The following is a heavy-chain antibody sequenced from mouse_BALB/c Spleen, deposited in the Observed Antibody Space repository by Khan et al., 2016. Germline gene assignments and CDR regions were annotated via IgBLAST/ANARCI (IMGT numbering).Heavy chain of an antibody. Sequence: EVELVESGGGLVQPGGSLKLSCAASGFTSSSYVMSWVRQTPEKRLEWVASISTGGDIYYPDSVKGRFTLSRDNARNILYLQMASLRSEDTARYYCARGDYDRGDYYSIDYWGQGTSVTV. D-gene: IGHD2-4*01. CDR1: GFTSSSYV. CDR3: ARGDYDRGDYYSIDY. J-gene: IGHJ4*01. V-gene: IGHV5-6-5*01. CDR2: ISTGGDI.